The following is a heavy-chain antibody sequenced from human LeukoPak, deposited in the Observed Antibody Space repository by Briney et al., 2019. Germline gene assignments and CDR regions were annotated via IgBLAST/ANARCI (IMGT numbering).Heavy chain of an antibody. D-gene: IGHD3-22*01. CDR1: GYTFTTYG. Sequence: ASVKVSCKASGYTFTTYGISWVRQAPGQGLEWMGWISAYNGNTNYAQKLQGRVTMTTDTSTSTAYMELRSLRPDDTAVYYCARGPRYYDSSGYYLHYFDYWGQGTLVTVSS. CDR3: ARGPRYYDSSGYYLHYFDY. J-gene: IGHJ4*02. CDR2: ISAYNGNT. V-gene: IGHV1-18*01.